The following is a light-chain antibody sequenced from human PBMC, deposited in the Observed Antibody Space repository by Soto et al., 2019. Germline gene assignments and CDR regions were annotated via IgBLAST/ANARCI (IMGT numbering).Light chain of an antibody. CDR1: QDINKN. V-gene: IGKV1-39*01. J-gene: IGKJ1*01. Sequence: EIQMTQSPSSLSPSVGDRVTITCQASQDINKNLNWYQQKQGKAPKXLIYAASSLQSGVPSRFSGSGSGTDFTITISSLQPEDFETYDCQQSYSTPWTFGQGTKVDIK. CDR3: QQSYSTPWT. CDR2: AAS.